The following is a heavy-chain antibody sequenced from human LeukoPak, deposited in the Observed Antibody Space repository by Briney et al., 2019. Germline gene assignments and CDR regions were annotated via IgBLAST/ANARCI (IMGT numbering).Heavy chain of an antibody. Sequence: GGSLRLSCAASGFTFSTYALIWVRQAPGKGLEWVSAISVTGGSTFYADSVRGRLTISRDNSKNTLYLQMRSLRAEDTAVYYCARASSGSYRLDYWGQGTLVTVSS. CDR2: ISVTGGST. CDR3: ARASSGSYRLDY. D-gene: IGHD1-26*01. J-gene: IGHJ4*02. CDR1: GFTFSTYA. V-gene: IGHV3-23*01.